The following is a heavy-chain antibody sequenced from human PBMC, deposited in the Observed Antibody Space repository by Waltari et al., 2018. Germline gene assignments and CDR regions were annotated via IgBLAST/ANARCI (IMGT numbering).Heavy chain of an antibody. CDR3: ATYDGSGYPSRGGAFDI. CDR1: GGTFSSYA. Sequence: QVQLVQSGAEVKKPGSSVKVSCKASGGTFSSYAISWVRQAPGQGLEWMGGIIPIFGTANYAQKFQGRVTITADESTSTAYMELSSLRSEDTAVYYCATYDGSGYPSRGGAFDIWGQGTMVTVSS. CDR2: IIPIFGTA. J-gene: IGHJ3*02. D-gene: IGHD3-22*01. V-gene: IGHV1-69*12.